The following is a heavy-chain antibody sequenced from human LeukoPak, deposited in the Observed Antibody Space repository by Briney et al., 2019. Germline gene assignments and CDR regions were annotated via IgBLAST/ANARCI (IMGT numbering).Heavy chain of an antibody. CDR2: IYYSGST. CDR1: GGSISSGGYY. V-gene: IGHV4-31*03. CDR3: ARDGRGVVVPGAFYYYYGMDV. D-gene: IGHD2-15*01. Sequence: SETLSLTCTVSGGSISSGGYYWSWIRQHPGKGLEWIGYIYYSGSTYYNPSLKSRVTISVDTSKNQFSLKLSSVTAADTAVYYCARDGRGVVVPGAFYYYYGMDVWGQGTTVTVSS. J-gene: IGHJ6*02.